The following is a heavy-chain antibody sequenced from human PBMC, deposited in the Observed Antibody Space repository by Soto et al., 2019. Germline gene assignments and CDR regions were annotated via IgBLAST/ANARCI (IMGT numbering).Heavy chain of an antibody. CDR1: GFSFTNYA. CDR2: ISGRGGTT. CDR3: AKGRSALPLVDY. Sequence: EVQLVESGGGWIQPGGSLRLSCAASGFSFTNYAMNWVRQAPGKGLEWVSFISGRGGTTYYADSVRGRFRLSRDNSKNTVDLEMNSLRTEDTAVYFCAKGRSALPLVDYWGQGVMVTVSS. V-gene: IGHV3-23*04. J-gene: IGHJ4*02.